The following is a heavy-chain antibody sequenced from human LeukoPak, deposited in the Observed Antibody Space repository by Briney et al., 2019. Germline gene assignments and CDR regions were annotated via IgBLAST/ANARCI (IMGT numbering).Heavy chain of an antibody. V-gene: IGHV1-24*01. CDR3: ATDLVAGMWFDP. CDR2: FDPEDGET. D-gene: IGHD6-19*01. Sequence: ASVKVSCEVSGYTLTELSMHWVRRAPGKGLEWMGGFDPEDGETIYAQKFQGRVTMTEDTSTDTAYMELSSLRSEDTAVYYCATDLVAGMWFDPWGQGTLVTISS. CDR1: GYTLTELS. J-gene: IGHJ5*02.